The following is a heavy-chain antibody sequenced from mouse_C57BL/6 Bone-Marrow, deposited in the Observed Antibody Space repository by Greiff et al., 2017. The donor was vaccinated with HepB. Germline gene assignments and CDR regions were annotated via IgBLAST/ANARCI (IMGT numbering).Heavy chain of an antibody. CDR2: INPGSGGT. CDR3: ARRRVTDYYAMDY. D-gene: IGHD2-2*01. V-gene: IGHV1-54*01. J-gene: IGHJ4*01. Sequence: VQLQQSGAELVRPGTSVKVSCKASGYAFTNYLIEWVKQRPGQGLEWIGVINPGSGGTNYNEKFKGKATLTADKSSSTAYMQLSSLTSEDSAVYVCARRRVTDYYAMDYWGQGTSVTVSS. CDR1: GYAFTNYL.